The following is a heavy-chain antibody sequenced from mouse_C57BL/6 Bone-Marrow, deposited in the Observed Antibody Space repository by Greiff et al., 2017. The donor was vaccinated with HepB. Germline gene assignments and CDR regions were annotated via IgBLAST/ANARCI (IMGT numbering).Heavy chain of an antibody. CDR3: ARRLITTVVATEHWYFDV. D-gene: IGHD1-1*01. Sequence: QVQLQQPGAELVKPGASVKLSCKASGYTFTSYWMHWVKQRPGQGLEWIGMIHPNSGSTNYNEKFKSKATLTVDKSSSTAYMQLSRLTSEDSAVYYCARRLITTVVATEHWYFDVWGTGTTVTVSS. V-gene: IGHV1-64*01. CDR1: GYTFTSYW. J-gene: IGHJ1*03. CDR2: IHPNSGST.